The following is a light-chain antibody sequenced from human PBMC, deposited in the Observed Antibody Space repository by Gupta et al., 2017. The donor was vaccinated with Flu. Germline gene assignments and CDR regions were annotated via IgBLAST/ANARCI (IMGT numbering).Light chain of an antibody. Sequence: GTLPVSPGERVTLSCRASQSVNSDYVAWFLHKPGQAPRLLVYAASSRAPGTPGRFSGSGSGTDFTLTISRLEPEDLGVYFCQQYGSSPLTFGQGTKLDVK. J-gene: IGKJ1*01. V-gene: IGKV3-20*01. CDR2: AAS. CDR3: QQYGSSPLT. CDR1: QSVNSDY.